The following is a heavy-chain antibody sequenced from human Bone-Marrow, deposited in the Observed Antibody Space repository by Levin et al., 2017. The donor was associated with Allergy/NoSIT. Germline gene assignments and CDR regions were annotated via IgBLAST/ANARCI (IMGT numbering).Heavy chain of an antibody. Sequence: SETLSLTCAVYGGSFSGYYWSWIRQPPGKGLEWIGEINHSGSTNYNPSLKSRVTISVDTSKNQFSLKLSSVTAADTAVYYCARRRRKDIVVVPAANGAIDYWGQGTLVTVSS. CDR2: INHSGST. J-gene: IGHJ4*02. CDR3: ARRRRKDIVVVPAANGAIDY. V-gene: IGHV4-34*01. CDR1: GGSFSGYY. D-gene: IGHD2-2*01.